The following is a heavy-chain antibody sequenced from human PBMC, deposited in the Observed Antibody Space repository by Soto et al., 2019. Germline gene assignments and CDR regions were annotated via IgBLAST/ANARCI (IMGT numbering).Heavy chain of an antibody. CDR1: GFTFSSYG. CDR3: AKAQQLAPSYYYYGMDV. Sequence: QVQLVESGGGVVQPGRSLRLSCAASGFTFSSYGMHWVRQAPGKGLEWVAVISYDGSNKYYADSVKGRFTISRDNSKNTLYLQMNSLRAEDTAVYYCAKAQQLAPSYYYYGMDVWGQGTTVTVSS. V-gene: IGHV3-30*18. D-gene: IGHD6-13*01. CDR2: ISYDGSNK. J-gene: IGHJ6*02.